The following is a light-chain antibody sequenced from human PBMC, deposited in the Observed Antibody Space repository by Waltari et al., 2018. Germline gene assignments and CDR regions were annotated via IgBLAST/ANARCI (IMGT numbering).Light chain of an antibody. Sequence: DIQMTQSPSSLSASVGDTVTITCRASQAISNNLAWVQQKPGKGPKSLSYGAFMLQSGVPSRFSGSGSETDFTLTISRLQPEDFATYYCQQYNTYPYTFGQGTKLEIK. J-gene: IGKJ2*01. CDR1: QAISNN. CDR2: GAF. V-gene: IGKV1-16*01. CDR3: QQYNTYPYT.